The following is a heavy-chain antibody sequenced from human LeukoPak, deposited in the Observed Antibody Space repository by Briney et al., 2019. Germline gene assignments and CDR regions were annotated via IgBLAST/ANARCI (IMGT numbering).Heavy chain of an antibody. V-gene: IGHV3-21*01. CDR1: GFTFSSYS. Sequence: GGSLRLSCAASGFTFSSYSMNWVRQAPGKGLEWVSSISSSSSYIYYADSVKGRFTISRDNAKNPLYLQMNSLRAEDTAVYYCAFTIFGVVIRDYWGQGTLVTVSS. CDR2: ISSSSSYI. CDR3: AFTIFGVVIRDY. J-gene: IGHJ4*02. D-gene: IGHD3-3*01.